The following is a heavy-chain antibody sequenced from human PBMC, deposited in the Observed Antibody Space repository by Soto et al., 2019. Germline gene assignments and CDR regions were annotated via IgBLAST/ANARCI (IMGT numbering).Heavy chain of an antibody. CDR2: VYHSGRT. D-gene: IGHD6-13*01. CDR3: AKGDSTTHGDSFDI. J-gene: IGHJ3*02. Sequence: PSETLSLTCSVSGGSISFYNWNWIRQSPEKGREWIGYVYHSGRTNYNPSLKSRVAISVDTSKNQFSLQLSAVTAADTAVYYCAKGDSTTHGDSFDIWGQGTMVT. CDR1: GGSISFYN. V-gene: IGHV4-59*01.